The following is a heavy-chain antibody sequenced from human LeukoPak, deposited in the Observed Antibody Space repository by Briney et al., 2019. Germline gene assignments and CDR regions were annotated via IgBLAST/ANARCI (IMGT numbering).Heavy chain of an antibody. J-gene: IGHJ6*03. V-gene: IGHV3-48*03. CDR3: ARDGYCSGGSCYRYYYYYYYMDV. CDR1: GFTFSSYE. Sequence: GGSLRLSCAASGFTFSSYEMNWVRQAPGKGLEWVSYISSSGSTIYYADSVKGRFTISRDNSKNTLYLQMNSLRAEDTAVYYCARDGYCSGGSCYRYYYYYYYMDVWGKGTTVTVSS. D-gene: IGHD2-15*01. CDR2: ISSSGSTI.